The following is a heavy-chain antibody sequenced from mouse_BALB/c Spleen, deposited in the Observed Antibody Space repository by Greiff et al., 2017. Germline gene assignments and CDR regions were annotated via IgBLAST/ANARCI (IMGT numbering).Heavy chain of an antibody. CDR3: ARSPFYYGSSSYWYFDV. CDR1: GFNIKDTY. D-gene: IGHD1-1*01. CDR2: IDPANGNT. V-gene: IGHV14-3*02. J-gene: IGHJ1*01. Sequence: EVHLVESGAELVKPGASVKLSCTASGFNIKDTYMHWVQQRPEQGLEWIGRIDPANGNTKYDPKFQGKATITADTSSNTAYLQLSSLTSEDTAVYYCARSPFYYGSSSYWYFDVWGAGTTVTVSS.